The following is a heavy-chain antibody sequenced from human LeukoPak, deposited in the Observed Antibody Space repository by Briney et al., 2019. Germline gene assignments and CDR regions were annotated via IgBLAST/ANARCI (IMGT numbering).Heavy chain of an antibody. J-gene: IGHJ4*02. Sequence: GGSLRLSCAASGFTFSDHPMTWVRQAPGKGLQWVSYIGGSGTTIYYAESVKGRFTISRDNAKNSLYLQMNSLRAEDTALYYCARDMTITGADDYWGQGTRVTVSS. CDR1: GFTFSDHP. D-gene: IGHD6-13*01. CDR3: ARDMTITGADDY. CDR2: IGGSGTTI. V-gene: IGHV3-48*03.